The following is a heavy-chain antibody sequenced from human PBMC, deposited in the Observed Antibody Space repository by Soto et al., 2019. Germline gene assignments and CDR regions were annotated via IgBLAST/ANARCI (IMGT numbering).Heavy chain of an antibody. J-gene: IGHJ4*02. CDR3: ARGGSLRIVVFDY. D-gene: IGHD1-26*01. Sequence: GASVKVSCKASGGTFSSYAISWVRQAPGQGLEWMGGIIPIFGTANYAQKFQGRVTITADESTSTAYMELSSLRSEDTAVYYCARGGSLRIVVFDYWGQGTLVTVSS. V-gene: IGHV1-69*13. CDR2: IIPIFGTA. CDR1: GGTFSSYA.